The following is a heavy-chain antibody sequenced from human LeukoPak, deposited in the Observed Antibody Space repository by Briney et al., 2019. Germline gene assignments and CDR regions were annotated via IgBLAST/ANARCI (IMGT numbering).Heavy chain of an antibody. CDR3: ARSRGPGSHYFDP. D-gene: IGHD3-10*01. CDR1: GFTLSTYA. J-gene: IGHJ5*02. Sequence: PGESLRLSCAASGFTLSTYALSWVRQAPGKGLEWVSTLSDDTYYADSVNGRFTISRDDSKLYLQMNSLTDEDTALYFCARSRGPGSHYFDPWGQGTLVTVSS. CDR2: LSDDT. V-gene: IGHV3-23*01.